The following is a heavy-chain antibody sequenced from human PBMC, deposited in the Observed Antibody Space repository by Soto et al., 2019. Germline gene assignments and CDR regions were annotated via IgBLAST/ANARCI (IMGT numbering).Heavy chain of an antibody. J-gene: IGHJ4*02. D-gene: IGHD2-15*01. CDR3: ASRSIFRELPDY. Sequence: KTSETLSLTCAVYGGSFSGYYWSWIRQPPGKGLEWIGEINHSGSTNYNPSLKSRVTISVDTSKNQFSLKLSSVTAADTAVYYCASRSIFRELPDYWGQGTLVTVSS. V-gene: IGHV4-34*01. CDR1: GGSFSGYY. CDR2: INHSGST.